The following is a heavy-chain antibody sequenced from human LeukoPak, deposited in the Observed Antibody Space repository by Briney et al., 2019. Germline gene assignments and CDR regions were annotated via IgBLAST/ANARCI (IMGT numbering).Heavy chain of an antibody. D-gene: IGHD3-10*01. V-gene: IGHV4-34*01. CDR3: ARGLVWGVRIDP. CDR1: GGSLSGYS. Sequence: PSETLSLTCAVFGGSLSGYSWSWIRQPPGKGLEWIGEIDHSGSTNYNSSLKSRVTISVDTSKNHFPLRLSSVTAADTAVYYCARGLVWGVRIDPWGQGTLVTVSS. J-gene: IGHJ5*02. CDR2: IDHSGST.